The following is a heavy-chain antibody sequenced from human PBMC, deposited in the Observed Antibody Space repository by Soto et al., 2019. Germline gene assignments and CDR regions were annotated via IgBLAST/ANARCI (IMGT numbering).Heavy chain of an antibody. CDR2: ISSSSSTI. J-gene: IGHJ4*02. CDR1: GFTFSSYS. V-gene: IGHV3-48*02. Sequence: PGGSLRLSCAASGFTFSSYSMNWVRQAPGKGLEWVSYISSSSSTIYYADSVKGRFTISRDNAKNSLYLQMNSLRDEDTAVYYCARGACSGGSRYPSDYWGQGTLVTVSS. D-gene: IGHD2-15*01. CDR3: ARGACSGGSRYPSDY.